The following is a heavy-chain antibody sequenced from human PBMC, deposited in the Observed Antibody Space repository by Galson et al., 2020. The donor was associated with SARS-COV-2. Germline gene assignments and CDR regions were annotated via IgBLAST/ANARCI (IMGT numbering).Heavy chain of an antibody. V-gene: IGHV4-31*03. J-gene: IGHJ4*02. CDR1: GGSISSGGYY. CDR3: ARAMRRMRSYLIDY. D-gene: IGHD2-8*01. CDR2: IYYSGST. Sequence: SETLSLTCTVSGGSISSGGYYWSWIRQHPGKGLEWIGYIYYSGSTYYNPSLKSRVTISVDTSKNQFSLKLSSVTAADTAVYYCARAMRRMRSYLIDYWGQGTLVTVSS.